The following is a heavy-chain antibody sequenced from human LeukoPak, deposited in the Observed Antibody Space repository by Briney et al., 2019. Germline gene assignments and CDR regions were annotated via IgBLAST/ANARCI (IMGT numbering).Heavy chain of an antibody. CDR3: ARDSVDGSGTYYNDSPDY. CDR1: GYTFSNYG. D-gene: IGHD3-10*01. J-gene: IGHJ4*02. CDR2: ISAYNGNT. Sequence: GASVKVSCKASGYTFSNYGISWVRQAPGRGLEWMGWISAYNGNTDYAQNLRGRLIMTTDTSTSTAYMELRSLRSDDTAVYYCARDSVDGSGTYYNDSPDYWGQGTLVTVSS. V-gene: IGHV1-18*01.